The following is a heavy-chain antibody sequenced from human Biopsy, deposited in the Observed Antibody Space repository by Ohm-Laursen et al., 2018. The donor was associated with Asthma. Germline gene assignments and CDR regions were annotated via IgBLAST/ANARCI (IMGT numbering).Heavy chain of an antibody. Sequence: ASVKASCKASGFTLIDYGLTWVRQAPGQGLEWLGWISAYNGATNFAQKFQGRFTMTTETSTNTAFMELRRLKSDDSAVYFCARGLGDLDSWGQGSLVIVSS. CDR2: ISAYNGAT. V-gene: IGHV1-18*01. D-gene: IGHD2-21*02. CDR1: GFTLIDYG. CDR3: ARGLGDLDS. J-gene: IGHJ4*02.